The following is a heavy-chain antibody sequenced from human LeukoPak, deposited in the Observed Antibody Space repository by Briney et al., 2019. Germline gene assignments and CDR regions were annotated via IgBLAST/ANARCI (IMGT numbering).Heavy chain of an antibody. Sequence: GGSLRLSCAASGFTFSKYAINWVRQDPGKGLEWVSVVSDDGDATYYAASVKGRFTISRDNSKNTVYLQMNSLRGEDTVVYYCLKEVMGGGNIDHWGQGTLVTVSS. J-gene: IGHJ4*02. CDR2: VSDDGDAT. CDR3: LKEVMGGGNIDH. CDR1: GFTFSKYA. D-gene: IGHD3-16*01. V-gene: IGHV3-23*01.